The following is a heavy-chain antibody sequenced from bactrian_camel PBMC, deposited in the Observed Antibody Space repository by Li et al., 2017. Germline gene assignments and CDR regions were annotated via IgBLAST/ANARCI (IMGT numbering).Heavy chain of an antibody. V-gene: IGHV3S40*01. CDR3: AARGPYCYTKLSVRDFTY. CDR1: GSASSRPS. D-gene: IGHD2*01. J-gene: IGHJ6*01. Sequence: VQLVESGGGSVQVGGSLRLSCAASGSASSRPSMGWFRQAPGKEREGVARIATGSGNTYYVDSVKGRFTISQDNAKNTVYLQMNSLKPEDTAMYYCAARGPYCYTKLSVRDFTYWGQGTQ. CDR2: IATGSGNT.